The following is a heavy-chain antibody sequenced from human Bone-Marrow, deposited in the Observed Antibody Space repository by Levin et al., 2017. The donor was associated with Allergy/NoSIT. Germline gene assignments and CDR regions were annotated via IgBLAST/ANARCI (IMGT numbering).Heavy chain of an antibody. Sequence: GGSLRLSCAASGFTFSNYAVHWVRQAPGKGLEWVSIISYDGNHKYYADSVKGRFTISRDNSRNTLYLQMNSLRAEDTAVYYCATAGWVGGCSGGSCHIVDYWGQGTLVTVSS. CDR1: GFTFSNYA. J-gene: IGHJ4*02. D-gene: IGHD2-15*01. CDR2: ISYDGNHK. V-gene: IGHV3-30-3*01. CDR3: ATAGWVGGCSGGSCHIVDY.